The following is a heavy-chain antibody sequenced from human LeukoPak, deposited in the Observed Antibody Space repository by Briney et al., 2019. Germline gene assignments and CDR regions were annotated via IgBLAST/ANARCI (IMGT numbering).Heavy chain of an antibody. D-gene: IGHD7-27*01. CDR1: GGSISGHF. V-gene: IGHV4-59*08. J-gene: IGHJ4*02. CDR3: ARLGELGKAHYFDY. CDR2: IYCTGST. Sequence: PSETLPLTCTVSGGSISGHFWSWIRQSPGKGLEYIGFIYCTGSTNYNPSLTSRVTMSVDTSKNQFSLKVNSMTAADTAIFYCARLGELGKAHYFDYWGQGTLVTVSS.